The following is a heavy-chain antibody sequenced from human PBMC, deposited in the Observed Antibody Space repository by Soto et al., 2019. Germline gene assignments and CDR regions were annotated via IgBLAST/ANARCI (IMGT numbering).Heavy chain of an antibody. Sequence: LSLTCTVSGGSISSGGYYWSWIRQHPGKGLEWIGYIYYSGSTYYNPSLKSRVTISVDTSKNQFSLKLSSVTAADTAVYYCARDSHWGSGSYYPRYGMDVWGQGTTVTVSS. D-gene: IGHD3-10*01. V-gene: IGHV4-31*03. CDR2: IYYSGST. J-gene: IGHJ6*02. CDR3: ARDSHWGSGSYYPRYGMDV. CDR1: GGSISSGGYY.